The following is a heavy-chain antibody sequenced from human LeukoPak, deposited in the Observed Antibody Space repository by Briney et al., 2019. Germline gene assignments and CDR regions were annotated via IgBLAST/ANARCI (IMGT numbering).Heavy chain of an antibody. CDR3: AKGSGWLTTVTPFDY. CDR1: GFTFSSYA. J-gene: IGHJ4*02. V-gene: IGHV3-23*01. CDR2: ISGSGGST. D-gene: IGHD4-17*01. Sequence: GGSLRLSCAASGFTFSSYAMRWVRQAPGKGLEWVSAISGSGGSTYYADSVKGRFTISRDNSKNTLYLQMNSLRAEDTAVYYCAKGSGWLTTVTPFDYWGQGTLVTVSS.